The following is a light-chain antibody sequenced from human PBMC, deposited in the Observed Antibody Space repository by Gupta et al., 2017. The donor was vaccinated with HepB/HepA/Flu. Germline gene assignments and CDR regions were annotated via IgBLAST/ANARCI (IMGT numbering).Light chain of an antibody. V-gene: IGLV10-54*04. Sequence: AGLTPPPSVSKGLRQTATLTCTGNSNNVGNQGAAWLQQHQGHPPKLLSYKNNNRPSGISERFSASRSGNTASLTITGLQPEDEADYYCSAWDSSLRAQVFGGGTKLTVL. CDR1: SNNVGNQG. CDR2: KNN. J-gene: IGLJ2*01. CDR3: SAWDSSLRAQV.